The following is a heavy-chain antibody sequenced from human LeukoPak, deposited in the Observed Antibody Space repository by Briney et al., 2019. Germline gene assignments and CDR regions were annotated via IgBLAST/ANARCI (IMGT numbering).Heavy chain of an antibody. J-gene: IGHJ4*02. Sequence: GGSLRLSCAASGFTFNSYAMHWVRQAPGKGLVWVSRINTDGSTTTYADSVKGRFTISRDNAKNTLYLQMNSLRVEDTAVYYCARGRGGSYHYWGQGTLVTVSS. CDR2: INTDGSTT. V-gene: IGHV3-74*01. CDR3: ARGRGGSYHY. D-gene: IGHD1-26*01. CDR1: GFTFNSYA.